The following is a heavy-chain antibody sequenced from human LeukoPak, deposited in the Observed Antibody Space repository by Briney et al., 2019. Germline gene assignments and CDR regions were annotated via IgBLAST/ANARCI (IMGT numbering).Heavy chain of an antibody. CDR2: IYYTGST. J-gene: IGHJ4*02. Sequence: SETLSLTCTVSGDSITSGSFYWGWIRQPPGKGLEWIASIYYTGSTYYNSSLKSRVTISVDTSKNQLSLKLSSVTAADTAVYYCARIYSVYDTEYWGQGTLVTVSS. CDR3: ARIYSVYDTEY. CDR1: GDSITSGSFY. V-gene: IGHV4-39*01. D-gene: IGHD5/OR15-5a*01.